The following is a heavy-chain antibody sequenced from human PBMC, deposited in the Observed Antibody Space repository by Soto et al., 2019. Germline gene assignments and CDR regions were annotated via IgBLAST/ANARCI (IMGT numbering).Heavy chain of an antibody. Sequence: SETLSLTCIVSGGSVYSNGHYWGWIRQPPGKGLEWIGSIDNNGVTNYDSSLKSRVTISRDTSKNQFSLRLTSVTAADTAVYYCGKILVGATGHTDADSWGPGTLVTVSS. D-gene: IGHD2-15*01. CDR2: IDNNGVT. CDR3: GKILVGATGHTDADS. J-gene: IGHJ4*02. V-gene: IGHV4-39*01. CDR1: GGSVYSNGHY.